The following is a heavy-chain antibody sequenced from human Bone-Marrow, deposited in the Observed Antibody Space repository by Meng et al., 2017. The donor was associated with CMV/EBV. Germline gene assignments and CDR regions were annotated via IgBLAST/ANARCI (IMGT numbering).Heavy chain of an antibody. CDR2: ISYDGSNK. D-gene: IGHD6-13*01. J-gene: IGHJ4*02. CDR3: AKDKGEGSSWYVIDY. V-gene: IGHV3-30-3*01. CDR1: GFTFSSYA. Sequence: LSLTCAASGFTFSSYAMHWVRQAPGKGLEWVAVISYDGSNKYYADSVKGRFTISRDNSKNTLYLQMNSLRAEDTAVYYCAKDKGEGSSWYVIDYWGQGTLVTVSS.